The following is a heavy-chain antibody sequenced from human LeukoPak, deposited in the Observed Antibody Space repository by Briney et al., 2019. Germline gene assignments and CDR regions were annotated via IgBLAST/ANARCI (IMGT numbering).Heavy chain of an antibody. D-gene: IGHD4-17*01. CDR1: GFAFADYT. CDR3: AKAVYGDSDFFDN. Sequence: GGSLRLSCAASGFAFADYTMYWVRQVPGKGLEWVSLIGGDGTFLYYAASMKGRLTISRDNSKNSLYLQMNSLRTEDTALYYCAKAVYGDSDFFDNWGQGTLVTVSS. V-gene: IGHV3-43*01. J-gene: IGHJ4*02. CDR2: IGGDGTFL.